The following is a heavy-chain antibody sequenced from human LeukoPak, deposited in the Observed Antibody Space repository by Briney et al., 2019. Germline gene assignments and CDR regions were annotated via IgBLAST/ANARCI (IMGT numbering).Heavy chain of an antibody. CDR1: GFTFSNYY. D-gene: IGHD1-26*01. CDR3: ARDHDGSPPPDFDY. V-gene: IGHV3-21*01. CDR2: ISSSSSYI. J-gene: IGHJ4*02. Sequence: PGGSLRLSCAASGFTFSNYYMSWVRQAPGMWLEWVSSISSSSSYIYYADSVKGRFTISRDNAKNSLYLQMNSLRAEDTAVYYCARDHDGSPPPDFDYWGQGTLVTVSS.